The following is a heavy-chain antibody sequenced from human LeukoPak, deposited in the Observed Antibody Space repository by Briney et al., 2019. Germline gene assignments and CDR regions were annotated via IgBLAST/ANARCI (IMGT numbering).Heavy chain of an antibody. CDR2: ISGSGGST. D-gene: IGHD1-7*01. Sequence: GGSLRLSCAASGLTFSSYAMSWVRQAPGKGLEWVSAISGSGGSTYYADSVKGRFTISRDNSKNTLYLQMNSLRAEDTAVYYCAKVRLELVHYFDYWGQGTLVTVSS. CDR3: AKVRLELVHYFDY. CDR1: GLTFSSYA. J-gene: IGHJ4*02. V-gene: IGHV3-23*01.